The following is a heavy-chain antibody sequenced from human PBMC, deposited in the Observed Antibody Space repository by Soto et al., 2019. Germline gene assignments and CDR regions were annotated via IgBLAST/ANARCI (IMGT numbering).Heavy chain of an antibody. Sequence: QVQLVQSGAEVKKPGASVKVSCKASGFHFSNYGFTWERQAPGQGLQWLGWISANNGNTNYGQKFQGRIAMTTDTSTSPTYMELMNLTPDDTAVYFCARDPLIGNGDPGMALESWGQGTVVTVS. CDR2: ISANNGNT. CDR3: ARDPLIGNGDPGMALES. CDR1: GFHFSNYG. D-gene: IGHD4-17*01. V-gene: IGHV1-18*04. J-gene: IGHJ4*02.